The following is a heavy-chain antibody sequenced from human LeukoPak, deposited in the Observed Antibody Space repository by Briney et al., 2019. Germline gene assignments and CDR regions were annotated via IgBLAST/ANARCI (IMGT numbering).Heavy chain of an antibody. CDR2: INPSGGST. D-gene: IGHD4-17*01. CDR1: GYTFTSYY. V-gene: IGHV1-46*01. J-gene: IGHJ2*01. Sequence: GASVKVSCKASGYTFTSYYMHWVRQAPGQGLEWMGIINPSGGSTSYAQQFQGRVTMTRDTSTSTVYMELSSLRSEDTAVYYCARVGRYGDDVWYFDPWGRGTLVTVSS. CDR3: ARVGRYGDDVWYFDP.